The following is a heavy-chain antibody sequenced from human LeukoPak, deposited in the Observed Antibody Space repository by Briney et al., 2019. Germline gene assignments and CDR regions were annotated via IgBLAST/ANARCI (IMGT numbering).Heavy chain of an antibody. Sequence: QPGGSLRLSCAASGFTFDDYAMHWVRQAPGKGLEWVSGISWNSGSIGYADSVKGRFTISRDNAKNSLYLQMNSLRAEDTALYYCAKDWGYYGSGTPLDYWGQGTLVTVSS. CDR3: AKDWGYYGSGTPLDY. J-gene: IGHJ4*02. V-gene: IGHV3-9*01. CDR2: ISWNSGSI. CDR1: GFTFDDYA. D-gene: IGHD3-10*01.